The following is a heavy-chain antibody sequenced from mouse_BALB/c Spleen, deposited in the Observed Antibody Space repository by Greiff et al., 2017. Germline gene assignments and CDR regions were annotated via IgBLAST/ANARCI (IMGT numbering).Heavy chain of an antibody. J-gene: IGHJ4*01. V-gene: IGHV2-6-2*01. CDR3: ARHGGYGNYGYAMDY. CDR1: GFSLTSYG. CDR2: ICSDGST. Sequence: VQLQESGPDLVAPSQSLSLTCTVSGFSLTSYGVHWVRQPPGKGLEWLVVICSDGSTTYNSALKSRLSISKDNSKSQVFLKMNSLQTDDTAVYYCARHGGYGNYGYAMDYWGQGTSVTVSS. D-gene: IGHD2-10*02.